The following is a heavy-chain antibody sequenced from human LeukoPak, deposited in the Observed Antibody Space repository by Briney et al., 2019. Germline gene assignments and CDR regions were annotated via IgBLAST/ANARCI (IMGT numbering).Heavy chain of an antibody. CDR3: ATMVRGVIPGLFDY. V-gene: IGHV4-39*01. D-gene: IGHD3-10*01. CDR2: IYYSGST. Sequence: SETLSLTCTVSGGSISSSSYYWDWIRQPPGKGLEWIGSIYYSGSTYYNPSLKSRVTISVDTSKNQFSLKLSSVTAADTAVHYCATMVRGVIPGLFDYWGQGTLVTVSS. J-gene: IGHJ4*02. CDR1: GGSISSSSYY.